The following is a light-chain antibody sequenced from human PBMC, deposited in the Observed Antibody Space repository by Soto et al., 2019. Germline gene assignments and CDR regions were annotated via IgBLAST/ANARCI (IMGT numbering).Light chain of an antibody. CDR2: DVS. Sequence: ILVTQSPYSLSGSVGDRVTITCRASESITGYLNWYQQKPGRAPKLLIYDVSILESGVSSRFRGSGSGRQFTLTIDSLQPEDAATYFCQQSQRTPYTFGQGT. CDR1: ESITGY. J-gene: IGKJ2*01. CDR3: QQSQRTPYT. V-gene: IGKV1-39*01.